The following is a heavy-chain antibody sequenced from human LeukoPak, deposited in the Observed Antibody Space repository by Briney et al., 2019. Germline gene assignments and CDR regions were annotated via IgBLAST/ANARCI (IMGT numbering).Heavy chain of an antibody. V-gene: IGHV3-30*18. CDR3: AKDRLITISLDY. CDR2: ISYDGSNK. J-gene: IGHJ4*02. D-gene: IGHD3-9*01. CDR1: GFTFSSYG. Sequence: GGSLRLSCAASGFTFSSYGMHWVRQAPGKGLEWVAVISYDGSNKYYADSVKGRFTISRDNSKNTLFLQMNSLRAEDTAVYYCAKDRLITISLDYWGQGTLVTVSS.